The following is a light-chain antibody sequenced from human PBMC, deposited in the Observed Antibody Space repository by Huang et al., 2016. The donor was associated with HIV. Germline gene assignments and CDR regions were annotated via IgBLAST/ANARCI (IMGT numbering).Light chain of an antibody. Sequence: DIQMTQSPSAMSASVGDRVTITCRASQGISSYLAWYQQQPGKVPKRLIYGASSLQSGVPSRFSGSGSGTEFTLTISSLQPEDFATYYCLQHNTFPWTFGQGTKVEIK. J-gene: IGKJ1*01. CDR1: QGISSY. V-gene: IGKV1-17*03. CDR2: GAS. CDR3: LQHNTFPWT.